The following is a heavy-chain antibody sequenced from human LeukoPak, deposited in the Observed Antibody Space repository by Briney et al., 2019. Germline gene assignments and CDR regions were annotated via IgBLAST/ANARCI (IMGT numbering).Heavy chain of an antibody. CDR2: IKSKTDGGTT. CDR1: GFTVSSNY. V-gene: IGHV3-15*01. CDR3: ARGEGGIAAAGTDF. D-gene: IGHD6-13*01. J-gene: IGHJ4*02. Sequence: GGSLRLSCAASGFTVSSNYMSWVRQAPGKGLEWVGRIKSKTDGGTTDYAAPVKGRFTISRDDSKNTLYLQMNSLKTEDTAVYYCARGEGGIAAAGTDFWGQGTLVTVSS.